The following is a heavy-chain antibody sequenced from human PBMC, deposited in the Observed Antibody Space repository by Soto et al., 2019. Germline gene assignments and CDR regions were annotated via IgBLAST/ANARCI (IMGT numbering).Heavy chain of an antibody. J-gene: IGHJ4*02. CDR3: ARGPGGPDGPGDY. CDR2: INAGNRNR. V-gene: IGHV1-3*01. CDR1: GYTFTSYA. D-gene: IGHD2-15*01. Sequence: QVQLVESGAEVKKPGASVKVSCKASGYTFTSYAMHWVRQAPGQRREWMGWINAGNRNRKYSQKFQGRVTITRDTSASTAYMELSSLRSEDTAVYYCARGPGGPDGPGDYWGQGTLVTVSS.